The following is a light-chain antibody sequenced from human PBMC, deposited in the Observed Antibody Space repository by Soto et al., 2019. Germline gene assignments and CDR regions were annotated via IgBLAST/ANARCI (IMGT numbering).Light chain of an antibody. J-gene: IGKJ2*01. CDR1: QSGSGN. CDR2: GAS. CDR3: LQYSTWPYT. Sequence: EIVMTQSPATSGSPGERATLSCRASQSGSGNLAWYQHKPAQAPRLLIYGASTRATGVPARFTGSGSGPEFTLTISSLQSGDFGVYYCLQYSTWPYTFGQGTKLEIK. V-gene: IGKV3-15*01.